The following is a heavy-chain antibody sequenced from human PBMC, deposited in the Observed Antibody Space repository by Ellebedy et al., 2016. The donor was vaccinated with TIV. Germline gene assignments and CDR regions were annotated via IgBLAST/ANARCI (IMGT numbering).Heavy chain of an antibody. Sequence: GESLKISCKDSGSNFTSYWINWVRQIPGKGLDWMGRIDPADSYTNYSPSFQGHVTISADRSINTAFLKWNSLKASDTAIYYCVFSYFGSASPVGGEYWGQGTLVTVSS. CDR3: VFSYFGSASPVGGEY. CDR2: IDPADSYT. D-gene: IGHD3-10*01. CDR1: GSNFTSYW. J-gene: IGHJ4*02. V-gene: IGHV5-10-1*01.